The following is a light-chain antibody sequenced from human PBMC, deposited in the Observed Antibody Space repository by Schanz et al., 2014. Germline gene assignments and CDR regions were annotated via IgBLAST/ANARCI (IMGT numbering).Light chain of an antibody. CDR3: KHYDGSSWT. J-gene: IGKJ1*01. CDR2: DAF. Sequence: VMTQSPATLSVSPGESATLSCRASQSVSSNLAWFQQKPGQAPRLLIYDAFNRATDIPDRFSGSGSGTDFTLTISSLEPEDFAVYYCKHYDGSSWTFGQGTKVEIK. CDR1: QSVSSN. V-gene: IGKV3-20*01.